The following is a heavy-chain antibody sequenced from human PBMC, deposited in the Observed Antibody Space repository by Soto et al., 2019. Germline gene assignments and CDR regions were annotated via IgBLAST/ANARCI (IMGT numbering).Heavy chain of an antibody. Sequence: GESLKISCKGPGHLFNNHWIGWVRQTPGKGLEWMGLIFTRDSETKTSPSFQGHVSFSVDNSINTVYLQWTSLKTTDTGIYFCARGYFDSGHGYDLWGQGTLVTVS. CDR2: IFTRDSET. D-gene: IGHD3-10*01. CDR1: GHLFNNHW. V-gene: IGHV5-51*01. CDR3: ARGYFDSGHGYDL. J-gene: IGHJ5*02.